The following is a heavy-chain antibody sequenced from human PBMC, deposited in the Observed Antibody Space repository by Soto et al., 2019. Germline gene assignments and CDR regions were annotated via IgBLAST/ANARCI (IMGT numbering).Heavy chain of an antibody. CDR3: ARGGSSDWQVALDI. CDR1: AGSFSHYY. J-gene: IGHJ3*02. D-gene: IGHD6-19*01. CDR2: IKHGGSS. V-gene: IGHV4-34*01. Sequence: QVQQQPWGPGLLKPSETLSLTCTVYAGSFSHYYWNWIRQSPGKGLEWIGKIKHGGSSSYNPSLMSRVYISVDMSKTQFCLRLSFVTAADTAVYYCARGGSSDWQVALDIWGQGTMVPVSS.